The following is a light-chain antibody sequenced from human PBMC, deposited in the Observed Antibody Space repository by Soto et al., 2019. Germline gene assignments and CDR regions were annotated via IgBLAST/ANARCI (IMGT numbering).Light chain of an antibody. CDR2: GAS. CDR3: QQYGSSPWA. CDR1: ESVASSY. Sequence: EIVLTQSPGTLSLSPGERATLSCRASESVASSYLAWYQQKPGQAPRLLIYGASSRATGIPDRFSGRGSGTDFTLTISRLEPEDFAVYYCQQYGSSPWAFGPGTKGEIK. J-gene: IGKJ1*01. V-gene: IGKV3-20*01.